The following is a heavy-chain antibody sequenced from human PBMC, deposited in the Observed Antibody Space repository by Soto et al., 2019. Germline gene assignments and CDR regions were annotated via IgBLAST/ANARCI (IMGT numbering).Heavy chain of an antibody. CDR3: ARLPQDYYYHGMDV. J-gene: IGHJ6*02. V-gene: IGHV5-51*01. Sequence: ASRKISCKGSGYSFSTFWIGWVRQMPGKGLEWMGIIYPSDSDTRYSPSFQGQVTISADKSSRTAYLQWSSLKASDSAMYYCARLPQDYYYHGMDVWGQGTKVTVSS. CDR2: IYPSDSDT. CDR1: GYSFSTFW.